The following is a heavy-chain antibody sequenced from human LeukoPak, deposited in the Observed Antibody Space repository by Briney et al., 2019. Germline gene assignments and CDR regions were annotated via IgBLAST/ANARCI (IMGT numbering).Heavy chain of an antibody. CDR1: GFTFDDYA. D-gene: IGHD3-22*01. Sequence: GGSLRLSCAASGFTFDDYAMHWVPPAPGKGLEWVSGISWNSGSIGYADSVKGRFTISRDNAKNSLYLQMNSLRAEDTALYYCAKGDDSSGYAFDYWGQGTLVTVSS. J-gene: IGHJ4*02. V-gene: IGHV3-9*01. CDR2: ISWNSGSI. CDR3: AKGDDSSGYAFDY.